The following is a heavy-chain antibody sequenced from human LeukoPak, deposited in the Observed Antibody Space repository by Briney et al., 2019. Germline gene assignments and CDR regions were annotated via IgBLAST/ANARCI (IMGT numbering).Heavy chain of an antibody. CDR1: GYTFTSYD. CDR2: MNPNSGNT. D-gene: IGHD6-13*01. J-gene: IGHJ4*02. Sequence: ASVKVSCKASGYTFTSYDINWVRQATGQGLEWMGWMNPNSGNTGYAQKFQGRVTITRNTSISTAYMELSRLTSEDTAVYYCATYSSTWSLLYWGQGTLVTVSS. V-gene: IGHV1-8*03. CDR3: ATYSSTWSLLY.